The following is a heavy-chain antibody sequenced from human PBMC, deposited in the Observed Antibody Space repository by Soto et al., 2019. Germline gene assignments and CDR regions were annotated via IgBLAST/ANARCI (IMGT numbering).Heavy chain of an antibody. D-gene: IGHD5-12*01. V-gene: IGHV3-53*01. J-gene: IGHJ4*02. CDR3: ARDRGYNYAFDY. Sequence: EVQLVESGGGLIQPGGSLRLSCAASGFTVSSDYMNWVRQAPGKGLEWVSIVYSGGDTYYADSVKGRFTISRDNSKNTLYLQMNSLRAEDTAVYYCARDRGYNYAFDYWGQGTLVTVSS. CDR2: VYSGGDT. CDR1: GFTVSSDY.